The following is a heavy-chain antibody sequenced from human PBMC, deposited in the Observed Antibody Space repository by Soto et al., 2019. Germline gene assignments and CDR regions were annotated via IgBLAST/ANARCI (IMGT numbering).Heavy chain of an antibody. CDR2: ISDTGGDS. Sequence: GSLRLSCDASGXTFINYAMSWVRQSPGKGLEWVSSISDTGGDSYYADSMDGRFTVSRDNSKNKLYLQINSLRAEDTAIYYCVRDLYRSATMPCLDHWGQGALVTVSS. V-gene: IGHV3-23*01. CDR1: GXTFINYA. CDR3: VRDLYRSATMPCLDH. J-gene: IGHJ4*02. D-gene: IGHD1-1*01.